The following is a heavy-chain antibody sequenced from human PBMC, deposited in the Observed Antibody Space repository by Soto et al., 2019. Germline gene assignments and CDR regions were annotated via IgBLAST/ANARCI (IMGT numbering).Heavy chain of an antibody. CDR3: DREYYGLLTGYYTDY. V-gene: IGHV3-74*01. D-gene: IGHD3-9*01. J-gene: IGHJ4*02. CDR2: ISGDGVTT. CDR1: GFPFSSYW. Sequence: EVQLVESGGDLVQRGGSLRLSCAASGFPFSSYWMHWVRHTPGKGLDWVASISGDGVTTYYADSVTGRFTVSRDNAKNTMSLQISGLRAEDTAVYYCDREYYGLLTGYYTDYWGQGTLVAVSS.